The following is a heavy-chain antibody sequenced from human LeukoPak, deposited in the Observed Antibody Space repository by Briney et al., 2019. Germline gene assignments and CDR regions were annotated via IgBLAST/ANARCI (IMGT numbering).Heavy chain of an antibody. J-gene: IGHJ6*03. D-gene: IGHD2-15*01. CDR3: ARDPRGYCSGGSCYGGQYYYYYMDV. CDR2: INPSGGTT. Sequence: ASVKVSCKASGYTFTSYHMHWVRQAPGQGLEWMGIINPSGGTTNYAQKFRGRVTMTRGMSTSTVYMELSSLRSEDTAVYYCARDPRGYCSGGSCYGGQYYYYYMDVWGKGTTVTVSS. CDR1: GYTFTSYH. V-gene: IGHV1-46*01.